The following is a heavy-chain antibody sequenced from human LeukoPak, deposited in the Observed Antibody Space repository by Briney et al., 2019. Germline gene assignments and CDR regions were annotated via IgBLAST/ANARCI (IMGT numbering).Heavy chain of an antibody. J-gene: IGHJ6*02. V-gene: IGHV1-2*02. CDR1: GYTFTGYY. Sequence: GASVKVSCKASGYTFTGYYMHWVRQAPGQGLEWMGWINPNSGGANYAQKFQGRVTMTRDTSTSTAYMELSRLRSDDTAVYYCARLRIAAAAPEDVWGQGTTVTVSS. CDR2: INPNSGGA. CDR3: ARLRIAAAAPEDV. D-gene: IGHD6-13*01.